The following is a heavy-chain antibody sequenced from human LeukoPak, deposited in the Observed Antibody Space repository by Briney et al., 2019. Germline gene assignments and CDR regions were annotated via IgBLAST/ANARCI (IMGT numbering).Heavy chain of an antibody. J-gene: IGHJ4*02. CDR3: ARANTMIVVANFDY. Sequence: ASVKVSCKASGYTFTGYYMHWVRQAPGQGLEWMGWINPNSGGTNYAQKFQGRVTMTRDTSISTAYMELSRLRSDDTAVYYCARANTMIVVANFDYWGQGTLVTVSS. CDR2: INPNSGGT. CDR1: GYTFTGYY. V-gene: IGHV1-2*02. D-gene: IGHD3-22*01.